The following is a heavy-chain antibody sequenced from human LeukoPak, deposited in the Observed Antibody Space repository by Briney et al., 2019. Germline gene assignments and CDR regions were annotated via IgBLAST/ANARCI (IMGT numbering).Heavy chain of an antibody. D-gene: IGHD5-18*01. CDR3: ARGRPLQLWLQNDY. CDR1: GYTFTSYD. J-gene: IGHJ4*02. Sequence: GASVKVSCKASGYTFTSYDINWVRQATGQGLEWMGWMNPNSGNTGYAQKFQGRVTITRNTSISTAYMELSSLRSEDTAVYYCARGRPLQLWLQNDYWGQGTLVTVSS. CDR2: MNPNSGNT. V-gene: IGHV1-8*03.